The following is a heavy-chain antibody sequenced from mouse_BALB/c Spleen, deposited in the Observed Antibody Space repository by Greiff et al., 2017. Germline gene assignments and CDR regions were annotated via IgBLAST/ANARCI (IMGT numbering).Heavy chain of an antibody. J-gene: IGHJ1*01. D-gene: IGHD1-1*01. CDR1: GYTFTTYP. Sequence: QVQLQQSGAELVKPGASVKMSCKAFGYTFTTYPIEWMKQNHGKSLEWIGNFHPYNDDTKYNEKFKGKAKLTVEKSCSTVYLELSRLTSDDSAVYYCARGTTVVENWYFDVWGAGTTVTVSS. CDR2: FHPYNDDT. CDR3: ARGTTVVENWYFDV. V-gene: IGHV1-47*01.